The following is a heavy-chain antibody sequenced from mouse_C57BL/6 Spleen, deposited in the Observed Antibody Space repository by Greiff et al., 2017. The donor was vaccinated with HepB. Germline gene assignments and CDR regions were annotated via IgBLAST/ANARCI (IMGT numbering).Heavy chain of an antibody. CDR1: GYSITSGYY. CDR3: ARGGYDYVNYFDY. D-gene: IGHD2-4*01. Sequence: EVQLVESGPGLVKPSQSLSLTCSVTGYSITSGYYWNWIRQFPGNKLEWMGYISYDGSNNYNPSLKNRISITRDTSKNQFFLKLNSVTTEDTATYYCARGGYDYVNYFDYWGQGTTLTVSS. J-gene: IGHJ2*01. V-gene: IGHV3-6*01. CDR2: ISYDGSN.